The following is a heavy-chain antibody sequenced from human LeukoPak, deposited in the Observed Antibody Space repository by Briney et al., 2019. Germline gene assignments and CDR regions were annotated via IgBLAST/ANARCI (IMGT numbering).Heavy chain of an antibody. Sequence: GGSLRLSCLLSGFTLCTYGMQGLPRAPGRGVAGGALISLYGINKHSGHSERGRFAVSRDNSENTLYRQMNTLRPEATARYYGGKDTVGSGASDHWGQGALVIVSS. CDR3: GKDTVGSGASDH. CDR2: ISLYGINK. D-gene: IGHD1-26*01. V-gene: IGHV3-33*03. J-gene: IGHJ4*02. CDR1: GFTLCTYG.